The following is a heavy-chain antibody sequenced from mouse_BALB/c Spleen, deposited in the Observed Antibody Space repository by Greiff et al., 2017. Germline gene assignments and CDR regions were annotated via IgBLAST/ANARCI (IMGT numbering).Heavy chain of an antibody. CDR2: ISSGGST. D-gene: IGHD1-1*01. V-gene: IGHV5-6-5*01. Sequence: EVQRVESGGGLVKPGGSLKLSCAASGFTFSSYAMSWVRQTPEKRLEWVASISSGGSTYYPDSVKGRFTISRDNARNILYLQMSSLRSEDTAMYYCAREDYYYGSRGAYWGQGTLVTVSA. CDR1: GFTFSSYA. CDR3: AREDYYYGSRGAY. J-gene: IGHJ3*01.